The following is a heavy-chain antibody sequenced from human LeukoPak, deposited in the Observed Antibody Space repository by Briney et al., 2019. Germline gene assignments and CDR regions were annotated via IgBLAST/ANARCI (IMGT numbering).Heavy chain of an antibody. J-gene: IGHJ4*02. Sequence: PGRSLRLSCAASGFTFSSYAMHWVRQAPGKGLEWVAVITYDGSNKYYADSVKGRFTISRDNSKNTLYLQMNSLRAEDTAVYYCAKGRPKGYWGQGTLVTVSS. V-gene: IGHV3-30-3*01. CDR2: ITYDGSNK. CDR1: GFTFSSYA. CDR3: AKGRPKGY.